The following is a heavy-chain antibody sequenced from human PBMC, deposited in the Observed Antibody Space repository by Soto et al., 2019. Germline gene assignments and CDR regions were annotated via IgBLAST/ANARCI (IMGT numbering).Heavy chain of an antibody. J-gene: IGHJ5*02. CDR3: ARDLGEQQSFRVWFDP. CDR2: IYYSGST. CDR1: GGSISSGDYY. Sequence: KASETLSLTCTVSGGSISSGDYYWSWIRQPPGKGLEWIGYIYYSGSTYYNPSLKSRVTISVDTSKNQFSLKLSSVTAADTAVYYCARDLGEQQSFRVWFDPWGQGTLVTVSS. D-gene: IGHD6-13*01. V-gene: IGHV4-30-4*01.